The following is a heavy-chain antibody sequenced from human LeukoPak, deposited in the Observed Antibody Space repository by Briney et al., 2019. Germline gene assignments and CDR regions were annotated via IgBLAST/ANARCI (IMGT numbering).Heavy chain of an antibody. CDR2: IYPGDSDT. CDR1: GYSFTSYW. V-gene: IGHV5-51*01. Sequence: GESLKISCKGSGYSFTSYWIGWVRQMPGKGLEWMGNIYPGDSDTRYSPSFQGQVTISADKSISTAYLQWSSLKASDTAIYYCARLNYYGSGSAYNWFDPWGQGTLVTVSS. D-gene: IGHD3-10*01. CDR3: ARLNYYGSGSAYNWFDP. J-gene: IGHJ5*02.